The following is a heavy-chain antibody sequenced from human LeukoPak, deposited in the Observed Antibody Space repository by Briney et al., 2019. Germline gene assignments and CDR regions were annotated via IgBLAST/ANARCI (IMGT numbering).Heavy chain of an antibody. Sequence: GGSLRLSCVASGFSFSTHNMNWVRQAPGQGLEWVSSIGRDSSYVYYADSLKGRFTISRDDAKNSLYLQMNNLRAEDTAVYYCASHFAHWGSHLFGYWGQGTLVTVSS. CDR3: ASHFAHWGSHLFGY. CDR2: IGRDSSYV. V-gene: IGHV3-21*01. D-gene: IGHD7-27*01. J-gene: IGHJ4*02. CDR1: GFSFSTHN.